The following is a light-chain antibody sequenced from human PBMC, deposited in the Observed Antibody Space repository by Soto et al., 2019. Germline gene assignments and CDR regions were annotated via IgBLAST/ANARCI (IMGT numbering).Light chain of an antibody. CDR1: QSVNSN. CDR2: GAS. Sequence: EIVMTQSPATLSVSPGERATLSCRASQSVNSNLAWYQQKPGQAPRLLIYGASTRATGIPARFSGSGSGTEFTLPISSPQSEDFAVYYCQQYNSWPLTFGGGSKVEIK. V-gene: IGKV3-15*01. J-gene: IGKJ4*01. CDR3: QQYNSWPLT.